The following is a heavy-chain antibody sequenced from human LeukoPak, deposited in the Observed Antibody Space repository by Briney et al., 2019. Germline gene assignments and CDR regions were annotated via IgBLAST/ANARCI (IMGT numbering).Heavy chain of an antibody. Sequence: GGSLRLSCAASGFTFSSYGMSWVRRAPGKGLEWVANIKQDGSEKYYVDSVKGRFTISRDNAKNSLYLQMNSLRAEDTAVYYCAREKLVVVTNWGQGTLVTVSS. CDR3: AREKLVVVTN. J-gene: IGHJ4*02. CDR2: IKQDGSEK. V-gene: IGHV3-7*01. D-gene: IGHD3-22*01. CDR1: GFTFSSYG.